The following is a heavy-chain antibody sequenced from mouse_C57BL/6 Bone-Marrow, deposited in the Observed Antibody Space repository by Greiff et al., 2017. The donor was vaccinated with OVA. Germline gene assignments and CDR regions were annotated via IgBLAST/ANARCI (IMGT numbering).Heavy chain of an antibody. D-gene: IGHD1-1*01. CDR1: GFTFSDYG. V-gene: IGHV5-17*01. J-gene: IGHJ2*01. CDR2: ISSGSSTI. Sequence: DVMLVESGGGLVKPGGSLKLSCAASGFTFSDYGMHWVRQAPEKGLEWVAYISSGSSTIYYADTVKGRFTISRDTAKNTLFLQLTILSSADSAMYYFARRYYGSRGYFDYWGQGTTLTVSS. CDR3: ARRYYGSRGYFDY.